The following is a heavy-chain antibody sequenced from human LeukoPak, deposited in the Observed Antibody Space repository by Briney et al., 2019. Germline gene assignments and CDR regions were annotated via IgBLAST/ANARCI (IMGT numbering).Heavy chain of an antibody. D-gene: IGHD2-2*01. CDR3: ARHNAPRRVGFDF. Sequence: PSETLSLTCSVSGDSVRNDFYYWGWIRQPPGKGLEWVACLSHAGNTWYNPSLESRLSISVDTSKNQFSLKFSSVTASDTALYWCARHNAPRRVGFDFWGQGILVTVSS. J-gene: IGHJ4*02. CDR2: LSHAGNT. V-gene: IGHV4-39*01. CDR1: GDSVRNDFYY.